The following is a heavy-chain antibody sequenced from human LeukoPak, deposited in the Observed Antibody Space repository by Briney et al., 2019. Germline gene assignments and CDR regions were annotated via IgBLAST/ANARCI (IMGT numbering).Heavy chain of an antibody. D-gene: IGHD3-22*01. J-gene: IGHJ4*02. CDR3: ARGSGPGLGEGWFL. CDR1: GYRFTSYS. CDR2: VDAGSDNR. V-gene: IGHV1-3*01. Sequence: ASVKVSCKASGYRFTSYSIHWVRQAPGQRLEWMGSVDAGSDNRKYSQKFQGRVTITSDTSASTAYTELSSLRSEDTAVYYCARGSGPGLGEGWFLWDKGTLVTVYS.